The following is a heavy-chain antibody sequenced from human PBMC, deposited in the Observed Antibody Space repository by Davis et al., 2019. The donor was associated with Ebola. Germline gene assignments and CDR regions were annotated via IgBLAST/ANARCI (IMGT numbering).Heavy chain of an antibody. J-gene: IGHJ4*02. D-gene: IGHD3-22*01. CDR2: ISGSGGST. V-gene: IGHV3-23*01. CDR1: GGTFSSYA. Sequence: SCKASGGTFSSYAMSWVRQAPGKGLEWVSAISGSGGSTYYADSVKGRFTISRDNSKNTLYLQMNSLRAEDTAVYYCAKDKYYYYSGSKDYWGQGTLVNVSS. CDR3: AKDKYYYYSGSKDY.